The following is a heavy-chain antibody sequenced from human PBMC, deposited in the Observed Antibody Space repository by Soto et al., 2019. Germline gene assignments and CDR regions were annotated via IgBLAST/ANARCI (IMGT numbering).Heavy chain of an antibody. CDR2: IDSTSAYK. Sequence: WLSXSLSSSASMFTVNTYSLNWFRQTPGKGLEWVSSIDSTSAYKFYADSVKGRFTISRDNAKNSLYLQMNSLRDEDTAIYYCAREFNGSGQYWGQGTVVTVYS. V-gene: IGHV3-21*01. J-gene: IGHJ4*02. CDR3: AREFNGSGQY. D-gene: IGHD6-19*01. CDR1: MFTVNTYS.